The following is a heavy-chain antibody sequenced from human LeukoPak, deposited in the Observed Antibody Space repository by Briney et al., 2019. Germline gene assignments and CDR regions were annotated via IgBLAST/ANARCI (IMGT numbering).Heavy chain of an antibody. CDR2: IYYSGST. J-gene: IGHJ4*02. D-gene: IGHD3-22*01. V-gene: IGHV4-31*03. CDR1: GGSISSGGYY. Sequence: SQTLSLTCTVSGGSISSGGYYWSWIRQHPGKGLEWIGYIYYSGSTYYNPSLKSRVTISVDTSKNQFSLKLSSVTAADTAVYYCARDHSLGYYDSRGYYHPVDYFDYWGQGTLVTVSS. CDR3: ARDHSLGYYDSRGYYHPVDYFDY.